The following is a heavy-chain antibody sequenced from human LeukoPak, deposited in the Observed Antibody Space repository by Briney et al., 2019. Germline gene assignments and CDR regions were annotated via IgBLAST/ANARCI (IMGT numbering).Heavy chain of an antibody. D-gene: IGHD6-13*01. CDR3: ARQTIAAAGTGGLDY. J-gene: IGHJ4*02. CDR2: IYPGDSDT. Sequence: GESLKISCKGSGYSFTSYWIDWVRQMPGKGLEWMGIIYPGDSDTRYSPSFQGQVTISADKSISTAYLQWSSLKASDTAMYYCARQTIAAAGTGGLDYWGQGILVTVSS. CDR1: GYSFTSYW. V-gene: IGHV5-51*01.